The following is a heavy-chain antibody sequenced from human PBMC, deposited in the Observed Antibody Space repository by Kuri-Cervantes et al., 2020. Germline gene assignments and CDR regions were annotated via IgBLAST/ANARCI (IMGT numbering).Heavy chain of an antibody. Sequence: ESLKISCAVYGGSFSGYYWSWIRQPPGKGLEWIGEINHSGSTNYNPSLKSRVTISVDTSKNQFSLKLSSVTAADTAVYYCARQGQGWNDQYYMDVWGKGTTVTVSS. CDR2: INHSGST. CDR1: GGSFSGYY. CDR3: ARQGQGWNDQYYMDV. J-gene: IGHJ6*03. V-gene: IGHV4-34*01. D-gene: IGHD1-1*01.